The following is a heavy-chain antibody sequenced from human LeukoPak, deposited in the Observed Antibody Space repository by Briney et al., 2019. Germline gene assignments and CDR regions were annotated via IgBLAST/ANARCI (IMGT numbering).Heavy chain of an antibody. V-gene: IGHV4-59*01. Sequence: PSQTLSLTCTVSGGSLSSYYWSWVRQPPGKGLEWIGYIYYSGSTNYNPSLKSRVTISVDTSKNQFSLKVSSVTAADTAVYYCARDRWLGYWGQGTLVTVSS. CDR2: IYYSGST. CDR3: ARDRWLGY. D-gene: IGHD5-18*01. J-gene: IGHJ4*02. CDR1: GGSLSSYY.